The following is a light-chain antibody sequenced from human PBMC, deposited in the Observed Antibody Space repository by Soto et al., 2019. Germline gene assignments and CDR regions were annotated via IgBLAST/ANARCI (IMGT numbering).Light chain of an antibody. CDR1: QGITNR. V-gene: IGKV1-12*01. CDR2: EAS. CDR3: QQSYSTTWT. J-gene: IGKJ1*01. Sequence: DIQMTQSPSSVSASVGYIVTITCRASQGITNRLAWYQQKPGKAPKLLIYEASSLQSGVPSRFSGSGSETDFTLTISSLQPEDFATYSCQQSYSTTWTFGQGTKVDIK.